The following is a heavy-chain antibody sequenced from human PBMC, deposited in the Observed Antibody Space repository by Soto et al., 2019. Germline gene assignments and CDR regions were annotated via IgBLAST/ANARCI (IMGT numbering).Heavy chain of an antibody. J-gene: IGHJ5*02. CDR3: ARRFS. CDR1: GFTFSSDW. CDR2: INQDGNEK. Sequence: GGSLRLSCAASGFTFSSDWMSWVRQAPGKGLEWVATINQDGNEKYYVDSVKGRFTISRDNAKKSLHLQMNSLRVEDTAVYYCARRFSWRQGALVTVSS. V-gene: IGHV3-7*05.